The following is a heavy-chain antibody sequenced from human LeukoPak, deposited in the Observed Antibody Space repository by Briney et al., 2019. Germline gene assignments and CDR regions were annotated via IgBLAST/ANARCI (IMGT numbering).Heavy chain of an antibody. V-gene: IGHV3-7*01. CDR1: GFTFSNYW. J-gene: IGHJ4*02. D-gene: IGHD1-1*01. CDR2: IKQDGSEK. Sequence: PGGSLRLSCAASGFTFSNYWMFWARQAPGKGPEWVANIKQDGSEKYYVDSVKGRFTISRDNAKNSLYLQMNSLRVEDTAVYYCARRTSVMNYLDYWGQGTLVTVSS. CDR3: ARRTSVMNYLDY.